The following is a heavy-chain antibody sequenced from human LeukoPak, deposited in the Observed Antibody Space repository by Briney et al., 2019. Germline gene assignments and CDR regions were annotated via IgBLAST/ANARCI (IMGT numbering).Heavy chain of an antibody. Sequence: SGGSLRLSCAASGFTFSSYAMSWVRQAPGKGLEWVSAISGSGGSTYYADSVKGRFTISRDNSKNTLYLQMNSLRAEDTAVYYCARGRGGSYGGNSGHFDYWGQGTLVTVSS. V-gene: IGHV3-23*01. D-gene: IGHD4-23*01. CDR3: ARGRGGSYGGNSGHFDY. J-gene: IGHJ4*02. CDR1: GFTFSSYA. CDR2: ISGSGGST.